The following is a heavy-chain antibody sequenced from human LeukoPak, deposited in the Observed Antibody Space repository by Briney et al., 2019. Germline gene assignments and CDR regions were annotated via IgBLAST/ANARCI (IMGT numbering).Heavy chain of an antibody. V-gene: IGHV3-30*18. CDR1: GFTFRSYG. Sequence: GGSLRLSCAASGFTFRSYGMHWVRQAPGKGLEWVAVISYDGSNNYYADSVKDRFTISRDNSNNMLYLQMHSLRPEDTAVYYCAKGGRVVVSKADVFDVWGQGTMVTVSS. J-gene: IGHJ3*01. CDR3: AKGGRVVVSKADVFDV. D-gene: IGHD2-15*01. CDR2: ISYDGSNN.